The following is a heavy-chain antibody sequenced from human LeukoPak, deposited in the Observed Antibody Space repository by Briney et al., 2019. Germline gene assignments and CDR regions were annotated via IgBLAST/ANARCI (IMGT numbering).Heavy chain of an antibody. D-gene: IGHD2-2*01. V-gene: IGHV4-34*01. CDR2: INHSGST. J-gene: IGHJ6*02. CDR1: GGSFSGYY. CDR3: ARGVSRYCSSTSCYWGGDYYYYYGMDV. Sequence: KPSETLSLTCAVYGGSFSGYYWSWIRQPPGKGLEWIGEINHSGSTNYNPSLKSRVTISVDTSKNQFSLKLSSVPAADTAVYYCARGVSRYCSSTSCYWGGDYYYYYGMDVWGQGTTVTVSS.